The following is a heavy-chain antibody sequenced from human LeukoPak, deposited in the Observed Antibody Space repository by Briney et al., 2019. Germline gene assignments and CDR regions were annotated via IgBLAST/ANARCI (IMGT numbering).Heavy chain of an antibody. D-gene: IGHD6-19*01. CDR2: VYHSGNT. J-gene: IGHJ4*02. V-gene: IGHV4-59*08. CDR3: ASTVVAGSIYYFDY. Sequence: PSETLSLTCTVSGGSISSHFWSWIRQPPGKGLGWIGYVYHSGNTFYNPSLQSRVTISIDSSKNQFSLKLTSVTAADTALYFCASTVVAGSIYYFDYWGQGTLVAVSS. CDR1: GGSISSHF.